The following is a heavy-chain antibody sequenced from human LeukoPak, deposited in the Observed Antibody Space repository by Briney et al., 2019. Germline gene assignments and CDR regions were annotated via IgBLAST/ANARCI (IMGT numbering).Heavy chain of an antibody. Sequence: GGSLRLSCAASGFTFSSYWMHWVRQAPGKGLVGVSRINSDGSSTIYADSVKGRFTISRDNAKNTLYLQMNSLRAEDTAVYYCASPALGYCSSTSCSRQTYYYYGMDVWRQGTTVTVSS. CDR2: INSDGSST. D-gene: IGHD2-2*01. J-gene: IGHJ6*02. CDR3: ASPALGYCSSTSCSRQTYYYYGMDV. V-gene: IGHV3-74*01. CDR1: GFTFSSYW.